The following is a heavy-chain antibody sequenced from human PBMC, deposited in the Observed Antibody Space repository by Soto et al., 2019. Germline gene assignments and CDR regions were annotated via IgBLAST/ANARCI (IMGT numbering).Heavy chain of an antibody. V-gene: IGHV4-34*01. Sequence: SETLSLTCAVYGGSFSGYYWSWIRQPPGKGLEWIGEINHSGSTNYNPSLKSRVTISVDTSKNQFSLKLSSVTAADTAVYYCDRAPPFKEADPWGQGGLVTVSS. CDR3: DRAPPFKEADP. CDR1: GGSFSGYY. CDR2: INHSGST. J-gene: IGHJ5*02.